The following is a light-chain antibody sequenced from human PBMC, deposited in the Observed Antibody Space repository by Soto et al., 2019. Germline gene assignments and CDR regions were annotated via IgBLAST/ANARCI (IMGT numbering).Light chain of an antibody. V-gene: IGLV2-14*01. J-gene: IGLJ2*01. Sequence: QSALTQPASVSGSPGQSITFSCTGTSSDVGGYNYVSWYQQHPGKAPKLMIYDVSNRPSGVSNRFSGSKSGNTASLTISGLQAEDEADYYCSSYTSSSLVFGGGTKLTVL. CDR1: SSDVGGYNY. CDR2: DVS. CDR3: SSYTSSSLV.